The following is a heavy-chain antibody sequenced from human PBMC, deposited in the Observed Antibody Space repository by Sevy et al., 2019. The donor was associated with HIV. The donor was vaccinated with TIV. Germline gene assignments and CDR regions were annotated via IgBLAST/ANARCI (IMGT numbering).Heavy chain of an antibody. CDR2: VYYTGGT. J-gene: IGHJ3*02. CDR3: ARRNDFDI. CDR1: GGSINSDH. Sequence: SETLSLTCTVSGGSINSDHWNWIRQPPGKGLEWIGYVYYTGGTNYSPSLKNRVTISVDRTKNQFSLKLTSVTAADTAVYYCARRNDFDIWGQGTIVTVSS. V-gene: IGHV4-59*08.